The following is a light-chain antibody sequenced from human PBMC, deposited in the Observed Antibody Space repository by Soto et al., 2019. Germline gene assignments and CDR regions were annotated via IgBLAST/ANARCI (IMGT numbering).Light chain of an antibody. V-gene: IGLV2-11*01. CDR1: SSDVGGYNY. Sequence: QSALTQPSSVSGSPGQSVTISCTGTSSDVGGYNYVSWYQQYPGKAPKLMIYDVNKWPSGVPDRFSGSKSGTTASLTISGLQAEDEADYYCCSYAGSYTWVFGGGTKLTVL. J-gene: IGLJ3*02. CDR3: CSYAGSYTWV. CDR2: DVN.